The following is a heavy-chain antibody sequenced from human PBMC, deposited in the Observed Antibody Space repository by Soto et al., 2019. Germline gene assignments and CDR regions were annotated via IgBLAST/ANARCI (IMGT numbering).Heavy chain of an antibody. CDR3: ARVPGP. CDR2: IYYSGNT. V-gene: IGHV4-61*01. Sequence: PSETLSLTCTVSGGSVSSGSYYWSWIRQPPGKGLEWIGNIYYSGNTNYNPSLKSRVTISVDTSKNQFSLKLSSVTAADTAVYYCARVPGPWGQGTLVTVSS. J-gene: IGHJ5*02. CDR1: GGSVSSGSYY.